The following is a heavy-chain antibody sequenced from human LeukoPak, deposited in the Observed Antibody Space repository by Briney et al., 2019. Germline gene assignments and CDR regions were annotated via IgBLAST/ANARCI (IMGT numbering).Heavy chain of an antibody. CDR3: ARDPKGRSLSRAEYFLH. J-gene: IGHJ1*01. V-gene: IGHV1-46*01. CDR1: GYTFTSYY. Sequence: EASVKVSCKASGYTFTSYYMHWVRQAPGQGLEWMGIINPSGGSTSYAQKFQGRVTMTRDTSTTTVYMELSSLRSEDTAVYYCARDPKGRSLSRAEYFLHSGQGTLVTVSS. CDR2: INPSGGST.